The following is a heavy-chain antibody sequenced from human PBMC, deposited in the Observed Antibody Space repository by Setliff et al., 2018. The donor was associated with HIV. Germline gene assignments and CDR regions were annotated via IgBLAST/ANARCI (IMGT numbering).Heavy chain of an antibody. CDR2: IYYVGWS. J-gene: IGHJ4*02. CDR3: ARVGPRRDGYNFYLIDY. CDR1: GDSVSSASYY. D-gene: IGHD5-12*01. V-gene: IGHV4-61*10. Sequence: SETLSLTCTVSGDSVSSASYYWSWIRQPAGKGLQWIGRIYYVGWSKYNPSLEDRVTISVDTSKNQFSLKLSSVTAADTAVYYCARVGPRRDGYNFYLIDYWGQGTLVTVSS.